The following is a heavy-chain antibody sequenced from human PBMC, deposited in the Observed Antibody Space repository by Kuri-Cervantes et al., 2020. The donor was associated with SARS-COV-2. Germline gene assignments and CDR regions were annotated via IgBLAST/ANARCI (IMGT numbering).Heavy chain of an antibody. V-gene: IGHV3-49*04. CDR2: IRSKAYGGTT. CDR3: TRGGFPYYYYMDV. J-gene: IGHJ6*03. CDR1: GFTFSNSD. D-gene: IGHD3-16*01. Sequence: GESPKISCAASGFTFSNSDMSWVRQAPGKGLEWVGFIRSKAYGGTTEYAASVKGRFTISRDDSKSIAYLQMNSLKTEDTAVYYCTRGGFPYYYYMDVWGKGTTVTVSS.